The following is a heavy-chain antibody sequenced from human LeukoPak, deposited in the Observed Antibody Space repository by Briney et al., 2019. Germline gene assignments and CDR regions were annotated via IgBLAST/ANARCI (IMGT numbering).Heavy chain of an antibody. J-gene: IGHJ3*02. CDR2: IYYSGST. Sequence: SETLSLTCTVSGGSISSYYWGWIRQPPGKRLEWIGSIYYSGSTYYNPSLKSRVTISVDTSKNQFSLKLSSVTAADTAVYYCARDRRGAGNPTSPDYYGSGSRESFDIWGQGTMVTVSS. D-gene: IGHD3-10*01. V-gene: IGHV4-39*07. CDR3: ARDRRGAGNPTSPDYYGSGSRESFDI. CDR1: GGSISSYY.